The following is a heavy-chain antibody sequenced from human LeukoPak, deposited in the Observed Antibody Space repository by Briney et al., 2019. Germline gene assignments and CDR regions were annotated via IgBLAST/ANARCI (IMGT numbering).Heavy chain of an antibody. D-gene: IGHD3-10*01. J-gene: IGHJ6*02. CDR2: ISWDGGST. Sequence: GGSLRLSCAASGFTFSDYSMSWIRQAPGKGLEWVSLISWDGGSTYYADSVKGRFTISRDNSKNSLYLQMNSLRAEDTALYYCAKDSGGSGSPTYYYYGMDVWGQGTTVTVSS. V-gene: IGHV3-43D*03. CDR1: GFTFSDYS. CDR3: AKDSGGSGSPTYYYYGMDV.